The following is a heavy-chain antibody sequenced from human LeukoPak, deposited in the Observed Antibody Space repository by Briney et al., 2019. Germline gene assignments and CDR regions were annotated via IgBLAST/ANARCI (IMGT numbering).Heavy chain of an antibody. CDR2: ISAYNGNI. Sequence: ASVKVSCKASGYTFTSYGISWVRQAPGQGLEWMGWISAYNGNINYAQKLQGRVTMTTDTSTSTAYMELRSLRSDDTAVYYCAREAAHYYYYYMDVWGKGTTVTVSS. V-gene: IGHV1-18*01. D-gene: IGHD2-15*01. CDR3: AREAAHYYYYYMDV. J-gene: IGHJ6*03. CDR1: GYTFTSYG.